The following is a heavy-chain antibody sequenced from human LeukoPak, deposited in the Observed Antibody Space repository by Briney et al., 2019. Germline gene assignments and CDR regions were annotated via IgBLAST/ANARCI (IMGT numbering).Heavy chain of an antibody. J-gene: IGHJ4*02. V-gene: IGHV3-15*07. CDR3: TTDLPSLGAGEFDY. CDR1: GFTVNNAW. Sequence: GGSLRLSCAASGFTVNNAWMNWVRQAPGKGLEWVGLIKKRACGWTTKHAAPVKGRFTIPKHYSKHTLYLQRNSLKTEDTAVYYCTTDLPSLGAGEFDYWGQGTLVTVSS. CDR2: IKKRACGWTT. D-gene: IGHD3-10*01.